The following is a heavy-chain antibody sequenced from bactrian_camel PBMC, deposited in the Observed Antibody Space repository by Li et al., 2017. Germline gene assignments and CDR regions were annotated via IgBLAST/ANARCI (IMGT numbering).Heavy chain of an antibody. V-gene: IGHV3S55*01. Sequence: QVQLVESGGGSVQAGGSLTLSCTASEVPFDDSHVGWYRQTLGNECELVAMISGDGSTYYTDSVKGRFTISQDNAGNTLYLQMNSLQPEDTAVYFCAATSFRIAAMAFEPSFLYRDWGQGTQVTVS. D-gene: IGHD4*01. J-gene: IGHJ4*01. CDR3: AATSFRIAAMAFEPSFLYRD. CDR1: EVPFDDSH. CDR2: ISGDGST.